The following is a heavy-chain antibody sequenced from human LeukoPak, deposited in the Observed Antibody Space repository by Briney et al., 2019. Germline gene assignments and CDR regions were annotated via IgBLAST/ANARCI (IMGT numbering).Heavy chain of an antibody. D-gene: IGHD2-2*01. J-gene: IGHJ4*02. CDR1: GFTLSRYG. CDR2: ISSNGGST. CDR3: VKGYCSSISCSLIDY. Sequence: PGGSLRLSCSASGFTLSRYGMHWVHQAPGKGLEYVSGISSNGGSTNYADSVKGRFTISRDNSKNTLHLQMSSLRAEDTAVYYCVKGYCSSISCSLIDYGGQGTLVTVSS. V-gene: IGHV3-64D*06.